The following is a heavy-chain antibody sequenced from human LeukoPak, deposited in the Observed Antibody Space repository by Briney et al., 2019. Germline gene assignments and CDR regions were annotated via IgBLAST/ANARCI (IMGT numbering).Heavy chain of an antibody. CDR1: GGSISSYY. V-gene: IGHV4-59*08. J-gene: IGHJ5*02. D-gene: IGHD3-10*01. Sequence: SETLSLTCTVSGGSISSYYWSWIRQPPGKGLEWIGYIYYSGSTNYNPFLKSRVTISVDTSKNQFSLKLSSVTAADTAVYYCARGVYGSGPGDWFDPWGQGTLVTVSS. CDR2: IYYSGST. CDR3: ARGVYGSGPGDWFDP.